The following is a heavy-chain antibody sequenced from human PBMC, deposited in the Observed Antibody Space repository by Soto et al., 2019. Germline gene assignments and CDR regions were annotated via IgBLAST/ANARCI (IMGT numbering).Heavy chain of an antibody. CDR1: GFTFSSHW. CDR2: IKEDGSDK. CDR3: ARDNSLVY. Sequence: EVQLVESGGGLVQPGGSLRLSCAASGFTFSSHWMTWVRQAPGKGLEWVANIKEDGSDKYYVDSVKGRFIISRDNAKNSLYLQMDSLGAEDTAVYYCARDNSLVYWGQGTLVTVSS. D-gene: IGHD5-18*01. V-gene: IGHV3-7*05. J-gene: IGHJ4*02.